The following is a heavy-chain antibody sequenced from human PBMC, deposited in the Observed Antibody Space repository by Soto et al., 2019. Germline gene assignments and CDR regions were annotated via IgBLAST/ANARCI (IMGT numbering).Heavy chain of an antibody. D-gene: IGHD6-19*01. Sequence: ASETLSLTCTVSGGSISSGGYYWSWSRQHPGKGLEWIGYIYYSGSTYYKPSLKSRVTISVDTSKNQFSMKLSSVTAADTAVYYCASSGIAVAGPRGYYYGMDVWGQGTTVTVSS. CDR3: ASSGIAVAGPRGYYYGMDV. V-gene: IGHV4-31*03. J-gene: IGHJ6*02. CDR1: GGSISSGGYY. CDR2: IYYSGST.